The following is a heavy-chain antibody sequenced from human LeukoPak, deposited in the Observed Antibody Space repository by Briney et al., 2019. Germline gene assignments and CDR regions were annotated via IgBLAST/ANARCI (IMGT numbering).Heavy chain of an antibody. Sequence: SETLSLTCTVSGYSISSGYYWGWIRQPPGKGLEWIGSIHHSGSTYYNPSLKSRVTISVDTSKNQFSLKLSSVTAADTAVYYCGRLISSSRTYYFDYWGQGTLVTVSS. CDR2: IHHSGST. J-gene: IGHJ4*02. CDR1: GYSISSGYY. D-gene: IGHD6-13*01. V-gene: IGHV4-38-2*02. CDR3: GRLISSSRTYYFDY.